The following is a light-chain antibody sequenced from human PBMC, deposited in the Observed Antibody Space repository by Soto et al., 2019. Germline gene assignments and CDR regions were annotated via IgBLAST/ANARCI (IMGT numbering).Light chain of an antibody. CDR2: LTS. J-gene: IGKJ5*01. V-gene: IGKV3D-11*01. CDR3: QQRNSWIT. CDR1: QALNTR. Sequence: EIVLTQSPATLSAFPGDRVTLSCRASQALNTRLAWYQHKPGQAPRLLIYLTSNRAAGVPSRFSAWGSETDFTLTISDVQPEDFAVYYCQQRNSWITFGQGTRLEIK.